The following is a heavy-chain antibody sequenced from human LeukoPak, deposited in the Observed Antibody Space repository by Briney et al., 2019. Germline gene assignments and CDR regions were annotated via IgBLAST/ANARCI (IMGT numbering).Heavy chain of an antibody. J-gene: IGHJ4*02. D-gene: IGHD2-21*02. CDR3: VRARLIRLENFFDY. V-gene: IGHV3-48*03. Sequence: GGSLRLSCATSGFTFSNHETNWVRQAPGKGLEWVAYTSRGGSDISYADSVKGRFTISTDNANSSLYLQMNSLRAEDTAVYFCVRARLIRLENFFDYWGQGTLVTVSS. CDR1: GFTFSNHE. CDR2: TSRGGSDI.